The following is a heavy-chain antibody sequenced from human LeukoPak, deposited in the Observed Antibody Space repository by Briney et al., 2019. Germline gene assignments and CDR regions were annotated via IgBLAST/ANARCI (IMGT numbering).Heavy chain of an antibody. D-gene: IGHD6-19*01. CDR3: ARDQLAVADMPADY. CDR2: IIPIFGTA. J-gene: IGHJ4*02. CDR1: GGTFSSYA. V-gene: IGHV1-69*06. Sequence: GASVKVSCKASGGTFSSYAISWVRQAPGQGLEWMGGIIPIFGTANHAQKFQGRVTITADKSTSTAYMELSSLRAEDTAVYYCARDQLAVADMPADYWGQGTLVTVSS.